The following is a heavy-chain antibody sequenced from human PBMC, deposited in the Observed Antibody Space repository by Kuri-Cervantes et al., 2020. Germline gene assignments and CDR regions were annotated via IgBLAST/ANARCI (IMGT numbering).Heavy chain of an antibody. D-gene: IGHD5-18*01. CDR2: ISWYSNKI. V-gene: IGHV3-9*01. J-gene: IGHJ4*02. CDR1: GFIFDDYA. CDR3: GEGYRYGYPGGVDL. Sequence: YCVSPGFIFDDYAMQLVRQVPGEGLEWVSGISWYSNKIGYADSEKGRFTISRDNAKNSLYLQMNSLRAEDTAFFSCGEGYRYGYPGGVDLWGQGTLVTVSS.